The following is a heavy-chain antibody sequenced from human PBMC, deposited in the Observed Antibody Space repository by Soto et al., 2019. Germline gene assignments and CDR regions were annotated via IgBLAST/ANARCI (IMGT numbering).Heavy chain of an antibody. J-gene: IGHJ6*02. CDR3: AREGVAPYYYYGMDV. CDR2: ISTYNGDT. V-gene: IGHV1-18*01. Sequence: ASVKVSCKASGYTFTSYAIHWVRQAPGQRLEWMGWISTYNGDTNYAQKFQGRVTMTTDTSTSTVHMEVRSLRSDDTAVYYCAREGVAPYYYYGMDVWGQGTPVTVS. D-gene: IGHD5-12*01. CDR1: GYTFTSYA.